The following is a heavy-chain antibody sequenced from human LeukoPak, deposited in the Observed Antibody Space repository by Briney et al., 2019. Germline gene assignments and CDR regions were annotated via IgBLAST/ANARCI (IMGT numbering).Heavy chain of an antibody. J-gene: IGHJ6*03. Sequence: GESLKISCKGSGYSFTSYWIGWVRQMPGKGLEWMGIIYPGDSDTRYSPSFQGQVTISADKSISTAYLQWSSLKASDTAIYYCARSPGNNYYYYYMDVWGQGTTVTVSS. CDR1: GYSFTSYW. CDR2: IYPGDSDT. V-gene: IGHV5-51*01. D-gene: IGHD1-14*01. CDR3: ARSPGNNYYYYYMDV.